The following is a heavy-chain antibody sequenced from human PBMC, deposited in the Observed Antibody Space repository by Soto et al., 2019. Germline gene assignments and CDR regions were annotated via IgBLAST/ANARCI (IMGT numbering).Heavy chain of an antibody. V-gene: IGHV3-33*01. CDR1: GFTFSSYA. CDR2: IWYDGSNK. Sequence: GGSLRLSCAASGFTFSSYAMHWVRQAPGKGLEWVAVIWYDGSNKYYADSVKGRFTISRDNSKNTLYLQMNSLRGEDTAVYHCARDRDHDFWSALDYWGQGTLVTVSS. CDR3: ARDRDHDFWSALDY. J-gene: IGHJ4*02. D-gene: IGHD3-3*01.